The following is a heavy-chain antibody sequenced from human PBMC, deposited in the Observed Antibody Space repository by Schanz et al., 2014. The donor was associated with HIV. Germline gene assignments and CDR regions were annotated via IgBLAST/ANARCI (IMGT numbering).Heavy chain of an antibody. V-gene: IGHV3-48*02. CDR1: GFMFSTYA. CDR3: VRDCVSGCPADY. Sequence: EVHLVESGGGMVQPWGSLRLSCAASGFMFSTYAMHWVRQAPGKGLEWVSKINSGSTIKNYADSVKGRFTISRDNAKNSLYLQMNSLREDDTAIYYCVRDCVSGCPADYWGQGTLVTVSS. CDR2: INSGSTIK. D-gene: IGHD5-12*01. J-gene: IGHJ4*02.